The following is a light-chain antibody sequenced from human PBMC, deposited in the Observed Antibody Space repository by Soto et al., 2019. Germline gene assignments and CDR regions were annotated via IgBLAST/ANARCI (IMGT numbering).Light chain of an antibody. CDR3: QQYNNWPFS. V-gene: IGKV3-15*01. J-gene: IGKJ5*01. Sequence: EIVWTQSPGTLSLSPGERATLSCRAGQGVTTNFAWYQQKSGQSPRLLIYDVSTRATGVPARFSGTGSETDFTLTISGLQSEDSAVYFCQQYNNWPFSFGQGTRLEIK. CDR1: QGVTTN. CDR2: DVS.